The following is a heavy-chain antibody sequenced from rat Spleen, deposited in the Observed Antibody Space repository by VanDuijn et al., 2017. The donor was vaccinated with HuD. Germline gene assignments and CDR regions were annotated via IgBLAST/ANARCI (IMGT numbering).Heavy chain of an antibody. J-gene: IGHJ2*01. V-gene: IGHV5-7*01. D-gene: IGHD3-1*01. CDR1: GFTFSDYN. Sequence: EVQLVESGGGLVQPGRSLKLSCAASGFTFSDYNMAWVRQAPKKGLEWVATISYDGSSTYYRDSVKGRFTISRDNAKSTLYLQMDSLRSEDTATYYCARPRAPFDYWGQGVMVTVSS. CDR3: ARPRAPFDY. CDR2: ISYDGSST.